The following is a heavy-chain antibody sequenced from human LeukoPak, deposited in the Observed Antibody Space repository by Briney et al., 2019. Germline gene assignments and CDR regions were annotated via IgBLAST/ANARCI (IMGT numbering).Heavy chain of an antibody. CDR1: GFTFSSYA. CDR3: AKGAEYDSSGYYLFDY. J-gene: IGHJ4*02. V-gene: IGHV3-23*01. Sequence: GGSPRLSCAASGFTFSSYAMSWVRQAPGKGLEWVSGVSIPGGTPYSADSAKGRFTISSENSKNPLYRQMNSLSAEETAVYYCAKGAEYDSSGYYLFDYWGQGTLVTVSS. CDR2: VSIPGGTP. D-gene: IGHD3-22*01.